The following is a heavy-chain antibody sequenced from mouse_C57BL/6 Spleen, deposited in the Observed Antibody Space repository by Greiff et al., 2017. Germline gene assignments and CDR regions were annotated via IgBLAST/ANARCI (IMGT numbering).Heavy chain of an antibody. Sequence: QVQLQQSGPELVKPGASVKIPCKASGYAFSSSWMNWVKQRPGKGLEWIGRIYPGDGDTNYNGKFKGKATLTADKSSSTAYMQLSSLTSEDSAVYFCARSDYGSSFDYWGQGTTLTVSS. D-gene: IGHD1-1*01. CDR2: IYPGDGDT. J-gene: IGHJ2*01. CDR1: GYAFSSSW. CDR3: ARSDYGSSFDY. V-gene: IGHV1-82*01.